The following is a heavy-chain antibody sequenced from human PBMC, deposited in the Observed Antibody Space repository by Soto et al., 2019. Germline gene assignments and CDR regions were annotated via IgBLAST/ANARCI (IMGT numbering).Heavy chain of an antibody. D-gene: IGHD1-26*01. CDR1: GFTFSSYG. CDR3: ARANLWEPLDY. V-gene: IGHV3-33*01. J-gene: IGHJ4*02. CDR2: IWYDGSNK. Sequence: QVQLVESGGGVVQPGRSLRLSCAASGFTFSSYGMHWVRQAPGKGLEWVAVIWYDGSNKYYADSVKGRFTISRENSKNTLYLKMNSLRAEDTAVYYCARANLWEPLDYWGQGTLVTVSS.